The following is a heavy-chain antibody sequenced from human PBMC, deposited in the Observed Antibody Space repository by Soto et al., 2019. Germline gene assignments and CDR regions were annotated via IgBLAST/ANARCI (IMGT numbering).Heavy chain of an antibody. J-gene: IGHJ6*02. Sequence: GASVKVSCKASGYTFTSYGISWVRQAPGQGLEWMGWISAYNGNTNYAQKLQGRVTMTTDTSTSTAYMELRSLRSDDTAVYYCARDPGVVPAAIYYYYGMDVWGQGTTVTSP. CDR2: ISAYNGNT. CDR1: GYTFTSYG. CDR3: ARDPGVVPAAIYYYYGMDV. D-gene: IGHD2-2*02. V-gene: IGHV1-18*01.